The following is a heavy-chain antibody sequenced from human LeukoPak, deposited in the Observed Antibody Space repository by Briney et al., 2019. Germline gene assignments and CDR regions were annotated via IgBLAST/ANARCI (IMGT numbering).Heavy chain of an antibody. J-gene: IGHJ4*02. Sequence: GESLKISCKGSGYSFTSYWISWVRQMPGKGLEWMGRIDPSVSYTNYSPSFQGHVTISADKSIRTAYLQWSSLEASDTAMYYCASRQGSHDYWGQGTLVTVSS. CDR1: GYSFTSYW. V-gene: IGHV5-10-1*01. D-gene: IGHD1-26*01. CDR2: IDPSVSYT. CDR3: ASRQGSHDY.